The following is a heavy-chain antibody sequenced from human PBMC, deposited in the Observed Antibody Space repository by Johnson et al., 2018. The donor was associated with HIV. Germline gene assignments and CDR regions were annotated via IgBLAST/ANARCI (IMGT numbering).Heavy chain of an antibody. V-gene: IGHV3-53*01. CDR2: IYSGGSP. Sequence: VQLVEFGGGLIQPGGSLRLSCVASGFTVSGNYMSWVRQAPGKGLEWVSVIYSGGSPYYADSVQGRFTISRDNSKNTLYLQMNSLRAEDTAVYYCARDLGVDWSKGAFDMWGQGTMVTVSS. D-gene: IGHD3/OR15-3a*01. CDR1: GFTVSGNY. CDR3: ARDLGVDWSKGAFDM. J-gene: IGHJ3*02.